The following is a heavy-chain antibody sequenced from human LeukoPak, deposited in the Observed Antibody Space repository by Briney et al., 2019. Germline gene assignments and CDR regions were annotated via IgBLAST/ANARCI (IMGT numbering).Heavy chain of an antibody. Sequence: GGSLRLSCAASGFTFSSYGMHWVRQAPGKGLEWVAVISYDGSNKYYADSVKGRFTISRDNSKNTLYLQMNSLRAEDTAVYYCAKKFGLIVVEYHDAFDIWGQGTMVTVSS. CDR1: GFTFSSYG. J-gene: IGHJ3*02. V-gene: IGHV3-30*18. CDR3: AKKFGLIVVEYHDAFDI. CDR2: ISYDGSNK. D-gene: IGHD2-2*01.